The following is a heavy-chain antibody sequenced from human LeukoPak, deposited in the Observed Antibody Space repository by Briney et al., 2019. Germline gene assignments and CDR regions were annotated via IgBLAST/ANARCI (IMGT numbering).Heavy chain of an antibody. V-gene: IGHV1-18*01. J-gene: IGHJ4*02. CDR3: ARVRCSGGSCLYYFDY. Sequence: ASVKVSCKASGYTFTSYGISWVRQAPGQGLEWMGWISAYNGNTNYAQKLQGRVTVTTDTSTSTAYMELRSLRSDDTAVYYCARVRCSGGSCLYYFDYWGQGTLVTVSS. CDR1: GYTFTSYG. CDR2: ISAYNGNT. D-gene: IGHD2-15*01.